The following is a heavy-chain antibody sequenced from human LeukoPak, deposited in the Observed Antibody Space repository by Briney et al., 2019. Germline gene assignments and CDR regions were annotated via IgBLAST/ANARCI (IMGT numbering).Heavy chain of an antibody. V-gene: IGHV4-31*03. CDR3: ARAYCSSTSCYRGGFDP. D-gene: IGHD2-2*02. CDR1: GXSIXSGGYY. Sequence: XLXLXXTXSGXSIXSGGYYWSWIRQHPGKGLEWIVYIYYSGSTYYNPSLKSRVTISVDTSKNQFSLKLSSVTAADTAVYYCARAYCSSTSCYRGGFDPWGQGTLVTVSS. CDR2: IYYSGST. J-gene: IGHJ5*02.